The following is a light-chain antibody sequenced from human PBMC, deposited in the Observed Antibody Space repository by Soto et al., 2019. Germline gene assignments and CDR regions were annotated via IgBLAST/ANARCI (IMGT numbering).Light chain of an antibody. CDR1: SGYSNYK. CDR3: GADNGSGSNFVYLV. Sequence: QSVLTQPPSASASLGASVTLTCTLSSGYSNYKVDWYQQRPGKGPRFVMRVGTGGIVGSKGDGIPDRFSVLGSGLNRYLTIKNIQEEDESDYHCGADNGSGSNFVYLVFGGGTKLTVL. V-gene: IGLV9-49*01. J-gene: IGLJ2*01. CDR2: VGTGGIVG.